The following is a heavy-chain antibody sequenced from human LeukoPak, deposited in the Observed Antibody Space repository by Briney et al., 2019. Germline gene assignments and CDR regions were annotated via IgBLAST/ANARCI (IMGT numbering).Heavy chain of an antibody. CDR3: ARRWGNYYDSSGPFDP. V-gene: IGHV5-51*01. J-gene: IGHJ5*02. D-gene: IGHD3-22*01. Sequence: GESLKISCKGSGYRFTSYWIGWVRQMPGKGLEWMGIIYPGESDTRYSTSFQGQVTISADKSISTAYLQWNSLKASDTAMYYCARRWGNYYDSSGPFDPWGQGTLVTVSS. CDR2: IYPGESDT. CDR1: GYRFTSYW.